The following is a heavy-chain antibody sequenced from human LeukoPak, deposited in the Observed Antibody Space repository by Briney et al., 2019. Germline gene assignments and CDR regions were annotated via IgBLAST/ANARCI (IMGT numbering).Heavy chain of an antibody. CDR3: ATYGQVLLPFES. D-gene: IGHD2-8*02. CDR1: GFTFSTFA. Sequence: GGSLRLSCAASGFTFSTFAMIWVRQPPGKGLEWVSSIFPSGGEIHYADSVRGRFTISRDNSKSTLSLQMNSLGDEDTAIYYCATYGQVLLPFESWGQGTLVTVSS. V-gene: IGHV3-23*01. J-gene: IGHJ4*02. CDR2: IFPSGGEI.